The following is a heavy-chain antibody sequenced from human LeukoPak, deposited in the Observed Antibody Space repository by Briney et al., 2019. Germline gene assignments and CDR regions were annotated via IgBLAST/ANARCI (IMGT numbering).Heavy chain of an antibody. J-gene: IGHJ3*02. CDR2: MNPNSGST. CDR1: GYTFTSYD. CDR3: ARARDYGDSDAFDI. Sequence: ASVKVSCKASGYTFTSYDINWVRQATGQGLEWMGWMNPNSGSTGYAQKFQGRVTITRNTSISTAYMELSSLRSEDTAVYYCARARDYGDSDAFDIWGQGTMVTVSS. D-gene: IGHD4-17*01. V-gene: IGHV1-8*03.